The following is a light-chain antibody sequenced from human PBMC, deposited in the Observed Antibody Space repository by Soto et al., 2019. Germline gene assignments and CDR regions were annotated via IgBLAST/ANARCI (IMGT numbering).Light chain of an antibody. Sequence: EIVLTQSPGTLSLSPGERATLSCRASQSVSSSYLAWYQQKPGQAPSLLIYGASRRATGIPDRFSGSGSGTDFTLTISRLEPEDFAVYYCQQYASSPITFGQGTRLEIK. CDR3: QQYASSPIT. V-gene: IGKV3-20*01. CDR1: QSVSSSY. J-gene: IGKJ5*01. CDR2: GAS.